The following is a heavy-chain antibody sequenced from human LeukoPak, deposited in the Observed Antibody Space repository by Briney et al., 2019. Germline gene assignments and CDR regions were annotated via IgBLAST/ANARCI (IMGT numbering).Heavy chain of an antibody. CDR2: IYYTGST. J-gene: IGHJ4*02. Sequence: SETLSLTCTVSGGSISSYYWSWIRQPPGKGLEWIGYIYYTGSTKYNASLKSRVTISVDTSKNQFSLKLSSVTAADRAVYYCARLRPSIGAAGTFDYWGQGTLVTVSS. CDR3: ARLRPSIGAAGTFDY. D-gene: IGHD6-13*01. V-gene: IGHV4-59*08. CDR1: GGSISSYY.